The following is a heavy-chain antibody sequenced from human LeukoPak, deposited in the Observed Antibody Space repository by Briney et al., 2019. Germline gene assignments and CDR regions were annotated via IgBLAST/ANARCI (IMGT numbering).Heavy chain of an antibody. Sequence: GGSLRLSCAASGFTFSSYGMHWVRQAPGKGLEWVAVIWYDGSNKYYADSVKGRFTISRDNSKNTLYLQMNSLRAEDTAVYYCAKDLYCSGGSCYFGQGILVTVSS. J-gene: IGHJ4*02. D-gene: IGHD2-15*01. CDR1: GFTFSSYG. V-gene: IGHV3-33*06. CDR2: IWYDGSNK. CDR3: AKDLYCSGGSCY.